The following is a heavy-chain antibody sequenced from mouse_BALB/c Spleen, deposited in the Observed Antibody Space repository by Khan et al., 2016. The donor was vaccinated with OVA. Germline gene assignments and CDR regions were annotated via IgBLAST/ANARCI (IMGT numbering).Heavy chain of an antibody. V-gene: IGHV2-9*02. CDR3: SRFYDPYYALDY. Sequence: QVQLKESGPGLVAPSQSLSITCTVSGFSLTSYGVHWVRQPPGKGLEWLGVIWAGGSTNYNSALMSRLSISKDNSKSHVFLKMNSLQTDDTAMYFCSRFYDPYYALDYWGQGTSVTVSS. CDR2: IWAGGST. CDR1: GFSLTSYG. D-gene: IGHD2-3*01. J-gene: IGHJ4*01.